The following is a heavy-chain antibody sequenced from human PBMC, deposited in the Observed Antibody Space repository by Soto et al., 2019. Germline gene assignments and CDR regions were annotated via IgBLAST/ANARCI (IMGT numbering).Heavy chain of an antibody. D-gene: IGHD2-2*01. CDR1: GFTFSSYA. V-gene: IGHV3-23*01. J-gene: IGHJ4*02. CDR2: IIGSGTST. Sequence: EVQLLESGGGLVQPGGSLRLSCAASGFTFSSYAMSWVRQAPGMGLEWVSGIIGSGTSTYYADSVKGRFTISRDNSKNTLFLQMNSLRAEHTAVYYCAKGKGLTVSSTNYWGQGTLVTVSS. CDR3: AKGKGLTVSSTNY.